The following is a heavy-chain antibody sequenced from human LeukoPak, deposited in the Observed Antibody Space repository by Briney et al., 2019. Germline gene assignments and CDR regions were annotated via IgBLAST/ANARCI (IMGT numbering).Heavy chain of an antibody. CDR2: INPKSGVT. D-gene: IGHD6-6*01. CDR3: ARGIAARVQS. CDR1: GYTFTDYY. J-gene: IGHJ4*02. V-gene: IGHV1-2*02. Sequence: ASVKVSCKASGYTFTDYYLHWVRQAPGQGLEWMGWINPKSGVTDSKMKFQGRVTLTRDTSITTAYMELISLTSDDAAVYYCARGIAARVQSWGQGTLVTVSS.